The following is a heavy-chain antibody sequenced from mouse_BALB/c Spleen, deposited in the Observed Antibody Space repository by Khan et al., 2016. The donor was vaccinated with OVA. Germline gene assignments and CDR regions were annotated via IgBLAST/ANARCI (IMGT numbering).Heavy chain of an antibody. V-gene: IGHV1-7*01. CDR2: IDPNSANT. D-gene: IGHD1-1*01. J-gene: IGHJ3*01. CDR1: GYTFTNYW. Sequence: QVQLQQSGAELAKPGASVKMSCKASGYTFTNYWMHWVKQRPGQGLEWIGYIDPNSANTTFNQKFKDKATLTADKSSSTAYMQLSSLTSEDSAVYFCTSHGSTYTWFSYWGQGTLVTVSA. CDR3: TSHGSTYTWFSY.